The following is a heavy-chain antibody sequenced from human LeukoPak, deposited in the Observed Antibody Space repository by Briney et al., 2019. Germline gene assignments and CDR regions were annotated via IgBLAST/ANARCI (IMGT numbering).Heavy chain of an antibody. CDR1: GYTFTSYY. CDR2: INPSGGST. J-gene: IGHJ6*03. CDR3: ARENSSGWYGDYYYYMDV. V-gene: IGHV1-46*01. D-gene: IGHD6-19*01. Sequence: ASVKVSCKASGYTFTSYYMHWVRQAPGQGLEWMGIINPSGGSTSYAQKFQGRVTMTRDTSTSAVYMELSSLRSEDTAVYYCARENSSGWYGDYYYYMDVWGKGTTVTVSS.